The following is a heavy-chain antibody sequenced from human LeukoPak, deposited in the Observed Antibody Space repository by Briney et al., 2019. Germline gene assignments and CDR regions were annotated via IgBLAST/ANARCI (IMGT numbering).Heavy chain of an antibody. J-gene: IGHJ4*02. D-gene: IGHD3-22*01. V-gene: IGHV4-39*01. CDR3: AGGGGPEYYYDSRGYSTQHPLDY. CDR1: GGSISSSSYY. CDR2: IYYSGST. Sequence: SETLSLTCTVSGGSISSSSYYWGWIRQPPGKGLEWIGSIYYSGSTYYNPSLKSRVTISVDTSKNQFSLKLSSVTAADTAVYYCAGGGGPEYYYDSRGYSTQHPLDYWGQGTLVTVSS.